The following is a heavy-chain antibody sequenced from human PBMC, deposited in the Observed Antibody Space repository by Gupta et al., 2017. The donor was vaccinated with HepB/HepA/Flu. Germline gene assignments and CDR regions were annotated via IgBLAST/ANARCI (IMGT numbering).Heavy chain of an antibody. J-gene: IGHJ4*02. Sequence: EVQLVESGGGLVQPGRSLRLSCAVSGFTFDDYAAHWVRQAPGKGLEWLSGITWNSATIGYADSVKGRFTISRDNAKNTLYLEMNSLTTEDTALYYCVKDITPGSSFGWGFDSWGQGTLVTVSS. CDR3: VKDITPGSSFGWGFDS. D-gene: IGHD5-18*01. V-gene: IGHV3-9*01. CDR2: ITWNSATI. CDR1: GFTFDDYA.